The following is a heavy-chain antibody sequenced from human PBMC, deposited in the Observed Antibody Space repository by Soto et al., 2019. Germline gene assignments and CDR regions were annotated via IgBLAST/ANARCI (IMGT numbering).Heavy chain of an antibody. V-gene: IGHV3-23*04. CDR2: ISGSGGST. Sequence: EVQLVESGGGLVQPGGSLRLSCAASGFTFSSYAMSWVRQAPGKGLEWVSAISGSGGSTYYADSVKGRFTISRDNSKNTLYLQMNSLRAEDTAVYYCAKAGSSGYYSDNWFDPWGQGTLVTVSS. J-gene: IGHJ5*02. CDR3: AKAGSSGYYSDNWFDP. D-gene: IGHD3-22*01. CDR1: GFTFSSYA.